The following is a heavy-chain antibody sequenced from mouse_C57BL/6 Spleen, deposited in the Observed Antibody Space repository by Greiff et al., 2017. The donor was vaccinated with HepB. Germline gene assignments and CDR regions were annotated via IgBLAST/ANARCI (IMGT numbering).Heavy chain of an antibody. CDR3: ARSLPGRYFDY. Sequence: QVQLQQPGAELVKPGASVKLSCKASGYTFTSYWMHWVKQRPGQGLEWIGMIHPNSGSTNYNETFKSKATLTVDKSSSTAYMQLSSLTSEDSAVYYCARSLPGRYFDYWGQGTTLTVSS. CDR2: IHPNSGST. CDR1: GYTFTSYW. D-gene: IGHD1-1*01. V-gene: IGHV1-64*01. J-gene: IGHJ2*01.